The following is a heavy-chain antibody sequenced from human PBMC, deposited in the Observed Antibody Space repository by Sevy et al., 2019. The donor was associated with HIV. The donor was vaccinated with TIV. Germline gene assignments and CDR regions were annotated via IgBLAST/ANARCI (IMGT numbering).Heavy chain of an antibody. D-gene: IGHD2-15*01. V-gene: IGHV1-69*13. J-gene: IGHJ3*02. CDR1: RGTFSTYA. CDR2: LTPIFGTA. Sequence: ASVKVSCKASRGTFSTYAISWVRQAPGQGLEWMGRLTPIFGTANYAQKFQGRVTITADESTSTAYMELSGLRSEDTAVYYCARDLIDVIVPFDAFDMWGQGTLVTVSS. CDR3: ARDLIDVIVPFDAFDM.